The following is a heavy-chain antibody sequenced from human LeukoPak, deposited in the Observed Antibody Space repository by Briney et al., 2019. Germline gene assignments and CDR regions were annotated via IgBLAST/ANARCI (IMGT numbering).Heavy chain of an antibody. CDR3: ATSPVRGVYYDY. D-gene: IGHD3-10*01. CDR2: IIPFFGTA. J-gene: IGHJ4*02. V-gene: IGHV1-69*13. Sequence: SVKVSCKASGGPVSSYAISGVRQAPGQGPEWRRGIIPFFGTANYAQKFQGRVTITAYESTSTAYMERTSLRSKDTAVYYCATSPVRGVYYDYASQGSLVTAPS. CDR1: GGPVSSYA.